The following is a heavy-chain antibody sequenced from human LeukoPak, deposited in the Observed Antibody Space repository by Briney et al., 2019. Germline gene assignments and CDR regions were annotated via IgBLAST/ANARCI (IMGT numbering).Heavy chain of an antibody. CDR2: FYYSGRT. CDR3: ARVPPPYGDYIGYFDY. Sequence: SETLSLTCAVYGGSFSGYYWSWIRQPPGKGLEWIGYFYYSGRTNYNPSLKSRVTISVDTSKNQFSLKLNSVTAADTAVYYCARVPPPYGDYIGYFDYWGQGTLVTVSS. D-gene: IGHD4-17*01. J-gene: IGHJ4*02. V-gene: IGHV4-59*01. CDR1: GGSFSGYY.